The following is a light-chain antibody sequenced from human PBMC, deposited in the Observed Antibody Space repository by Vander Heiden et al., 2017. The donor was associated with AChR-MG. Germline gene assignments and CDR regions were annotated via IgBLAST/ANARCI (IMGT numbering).Light chain of an antibody. CDR2: DFS. V-gene: IGLV2-14*03. CDR1: SSDIGTYNY. J-gene: IGLJ1*01. CDR3: SSYTSSSTYV. Sequence: QSALTQPASVSGSPGQSITISCSGTSSDIGTYNYVSWYQQHPGKVPKLMIYDFSYRPSGVSNRFSGSKSGNTASLTISGLQAEDDADYYCSSYTSSSTYVFGTGTKVTVL.